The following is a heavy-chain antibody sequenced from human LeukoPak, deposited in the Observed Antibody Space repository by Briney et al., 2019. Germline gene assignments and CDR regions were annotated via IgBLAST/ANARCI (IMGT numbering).Heavy chain of an antibody. CDR2: FDPEDGET. J-gene: IGHJ4*02. Sequence: ASVKVSCKVSGYTLTELSMHWVRQAPGKGLEWMGGFDPEDGETIYAQKFQDRVTMTEDTFRDTAYMELSSLRSEDTAVYYCARDYSSSSDYWGQGTLVTVSS. V-gene: IGHV1-24*01. D-gene: IGHD6-6*01. CDR3: ARDYSSSSDY. CDR1: GYTLTELS.